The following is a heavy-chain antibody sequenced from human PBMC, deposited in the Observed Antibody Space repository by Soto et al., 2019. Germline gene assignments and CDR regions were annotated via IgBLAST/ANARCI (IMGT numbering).Heavy chain of an antibody. Sequence: EVQLLGSGGGLVQPGGSLRLSCAASGFTFSSYAMSWVRQAPGKGLEWVSAISGSGGSTYYADSVKGRFTISRDNSKNTLYLQMNSLRAEDTAVYYCAKERGFYDFWSGTGGEGGMDVWGQGTTVTVSS. V-gene: IGHV3-23*01. CDR2: ISGSGGST. CDR3: AKERGFYDFWSGTGGEGGMDV. D-gene: IGHD3-3*01. J-gene: IGHJ6*02. CDR1: GFTFSSYA.